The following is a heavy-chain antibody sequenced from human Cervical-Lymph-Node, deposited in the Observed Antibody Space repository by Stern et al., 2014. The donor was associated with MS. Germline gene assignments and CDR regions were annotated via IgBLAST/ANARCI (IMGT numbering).Heavy chain of an antibody. J-gene: IGHJ4*02. CDR3: ARGFRGYKVLDY. D-gene: IGHD5-12*01. CDR2: IKQDESEK. Sequence: EVQLVETGGGLVQPGGSLRLSCAASGFTFRGYSMTWVRQAPGKGLEWVANIKQDESEKNTVASVNGRLTVSRDNAKNSVYLHMKSLRAEDTAVYYCARGFRGYKVLDYWGQGTLVTVSS. CDR1: GFTFRGYS. V-gene: IGHV3-7*01.